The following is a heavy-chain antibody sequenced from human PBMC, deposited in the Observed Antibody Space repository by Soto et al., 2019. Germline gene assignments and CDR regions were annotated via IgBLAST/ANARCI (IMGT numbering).Heavy chain of an antibody. J-gene: IGHJ4*02. CDR3: ARDFAYFDS. V-gene: IGHV4-61*01. Sequence: SETLSLTCTLSGSSFKSGSYSWSWIRQPPGRGLEWIGYVYHTGRTSYNPSLKSRVSISMDTSKNQFSLNLDSVTAADTAVYFCARDFAYFDSWGQGTLVTVSS. D-gene: IGHD3-3*01. CDR1: GSSFKSGSYS. CDR2: VYHTGRT.